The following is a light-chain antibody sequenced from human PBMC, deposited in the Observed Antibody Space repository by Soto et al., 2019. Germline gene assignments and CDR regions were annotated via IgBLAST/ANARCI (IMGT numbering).Light chain of an antibody. V-gene: IGKV3-15*01. J-gene: IGKJ4*01. CDR1: QNVYNN. CDR2: DAS. Sequence: EIVMTHSPATLSVSPGEGATLSCKPSQNVYNNLAWYQQRPGQPPRLLIYDASTRATGISARFSGSGYGTEFTLTISSLPSEDFAVYFCQQCRNWPLTFGGGTKVDIK. CDR3: QQCRNWPLT.